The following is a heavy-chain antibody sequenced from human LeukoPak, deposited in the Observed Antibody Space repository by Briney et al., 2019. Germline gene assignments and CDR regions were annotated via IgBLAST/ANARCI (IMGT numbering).Heavy chain of an antibody. D-gene: IGHD6-19*01. CDR2: INPNSGDT. CDR3: SRWGSAVADY. Sequence: ASVKLSCKASGYTFTGYYIHWVRQPPAQGLEWVGWINPNSGDTNYAHKFQGRLTITSDMSINTPYLELNRLTSDDTAGYYCSRWGSAVADYWGQGTLVSAS. J-gene: IGHJ4*02. CDR1: GYTFTGYY. V-gene: IGHV1-2*02.